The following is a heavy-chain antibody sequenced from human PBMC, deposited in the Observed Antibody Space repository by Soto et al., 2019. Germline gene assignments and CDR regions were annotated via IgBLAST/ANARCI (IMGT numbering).Heavy chain of an antibody. CDR2: IYYSGST. V-gene: IGHV4-39*01. CDR3: ARGKGITIFGVVPPAHNWFDP. Sequence: QLQLQESGPGLVKPSETLSLTCTVSGGSISSSSYYWGWIRQPPGKGLEWIGSIYYSGSTYYNPSLKSRVTISVDTSKNQFSLKLSSVTAADTAVYYCARGKGITIFGVVPPAHNWFDPWGQGTLVTVSS. J-gene: IGHJ5*02. CDR1: GGSISSSSYY. D-gene: IGHD3-3*01.